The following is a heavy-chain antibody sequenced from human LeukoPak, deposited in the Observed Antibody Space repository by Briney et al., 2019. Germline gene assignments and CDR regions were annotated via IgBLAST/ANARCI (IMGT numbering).Heavy chain of an antibody. Sequence: PGTSLRLSCAASGFPFSSYGMHGVRRAPGRGREGVAVILNDGSNKYYADSVKDRFTISRDNSKNTLYLQMNSLRAEDTAVYYCARNLSGGPYFDYWGEGPLVTVSS. J-gene: IGHJ4*02. D-gene: IGHD6-25*01. CDR2: ILNDGSNK. V-gene: IGHV3-33*01. CDR1: GFPFSSYG. CDR3: ARNLSGGPYFDY.